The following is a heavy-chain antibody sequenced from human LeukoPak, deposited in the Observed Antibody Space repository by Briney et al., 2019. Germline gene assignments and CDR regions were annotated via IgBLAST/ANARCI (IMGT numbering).Heavy chain of an antibody. CDR1: GGSFSGYY. CDR3: ARGRGYSYGYYPPYYYYMDV. Sequence: KPSETLSLTCAVYGGSFSGYYWSWIRQPPGKGLEWIGEINHSGSTNYNPSLKSRVTISVDTSKNQFSLKLSSVTAADTAVYYCARGRGYSYGYYPPYYYYMDVWGKGTTVTVSS. D-gene: IGHD5-18*01. CDR2: INHSGST. V-gene: IGHV4-34*01. J-gene: IGHJ6*03.